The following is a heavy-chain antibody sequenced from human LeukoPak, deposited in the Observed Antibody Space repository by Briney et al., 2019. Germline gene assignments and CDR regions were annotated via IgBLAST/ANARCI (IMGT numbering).Heavy chain of an antibody. CDR3: AKGPTDYGDYVDY. V-gene: IGHV3-15*01. CDR1: GFTFSNAW. CDR2: IKSKTDGGTT. D-gene: IGHD4-17*01. Sequence: PGGSLRLSCAASGFTFSNAWMSWVRQAPGKGLEWVGRIKSKTDGGTTDYAAPVKGRFTISRDDSKNTLYLQMNSLRAEDTAVYYCAKGPTDYGDYVDYWGQGTLVTVSS. J-gene: IGHJ4*02.